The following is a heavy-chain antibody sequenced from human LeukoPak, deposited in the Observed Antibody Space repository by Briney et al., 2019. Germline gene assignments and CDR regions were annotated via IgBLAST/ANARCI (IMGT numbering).Heavy chain of an antibody. CDR1: GYIFASYG. V-gene: IGHV1-18*01. CDR2: TSAHNDNT. Sequence: ASVKVSCKASGYIFASYGISWVRQAPGQGLEWMGWTSAHNDNTNYPQKFQGRVTLTTDTSTSTAYMELRSLRSDDTAMYYCARGGYDIVTGNPKSGDYWGQGTLVTVSS. D-gene: IGHD3-9*01. CDR3: ARGGYDIVTGNPKSGDY. J-gene: IGHJ4*02.